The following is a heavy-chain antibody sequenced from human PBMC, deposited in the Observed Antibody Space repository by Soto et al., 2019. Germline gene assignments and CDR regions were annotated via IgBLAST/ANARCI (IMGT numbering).Heavy chain of an antibody. D-gene: IGHD2-15*01. Sequence: PGESLKISCKASGYSFTTYWIAWVRQMPGKGLEWMGIIYPTDSDTRYSPSFQGQVTISVDKTVNTAYLQWTSLKASDTAVYYCARDLVAEAATPPNWFDPWGQGTLVTVSS. J-gene: IGHJ5*02. CDR3: ARDLVAEAATPPNWFDP. CDR2: IYPTDSDT. V-gene: IGHV5-51*01. CDR1: GYSFTTYW.